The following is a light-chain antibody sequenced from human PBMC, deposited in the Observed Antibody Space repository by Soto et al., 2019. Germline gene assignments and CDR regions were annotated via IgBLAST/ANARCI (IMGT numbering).Light chain of an antibody. CDR2: AAS. CDR1: QSISSY. CDR3: QQYDSFSRT. V-gene: IGKV1-39*01. Sequence: DIQMTQSPSSLSASVGDRVTITCRASQSISSYLNWYQQKPGKAPKLLIYAASSLQSGVPSRFSGSGSGTEFTLTISSLQPDDSATYYCQQYDSFSRTFGPGTKVDIK. J-gene: IGKJ1*01.